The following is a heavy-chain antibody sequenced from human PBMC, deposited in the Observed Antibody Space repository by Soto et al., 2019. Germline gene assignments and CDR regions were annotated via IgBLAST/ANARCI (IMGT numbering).Heavy chain of an antibody. D-gene: IGHD4-17*01. V-gene: IGHV4-34*01. CDR3: ARAYGGNVFDY. CDR2: INHSAST. CDR1: GWSLSGYY. Sequence: QVQLQQWGAGLLNPSETLSLTCAVYGWSLSGYYWSWIRQPPGKGMEWLGEINHSASTNYNPSLKSRVTISVDTSKTQFSLKLSAVTAADTAVYYCARAYGGNVFDYCGQGTLVTVSS. J-gene: IGHJ4*02.